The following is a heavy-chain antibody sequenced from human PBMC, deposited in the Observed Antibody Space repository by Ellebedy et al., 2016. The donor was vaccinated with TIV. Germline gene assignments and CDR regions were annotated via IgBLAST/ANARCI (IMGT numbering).Heavy chain of an antibody. V-gene: IGHV3-30*18. CDR2: VSHEGSVQ. J-gene: IGHJ4*02. D-gene: IGHD5-18*01. Sequence: PGGSLRLSCTASGFTFINFGMHWVRRAPGKRLEWVAVVSHEGSVQFYSDSVKGRFTVSRDNSKNTLYLQLNSLRAEDTAVYYCAKGYSYGDYWGQGTLVTVSS. CDR3: AKGYSYGDY. CDR1: GFTFINFG.